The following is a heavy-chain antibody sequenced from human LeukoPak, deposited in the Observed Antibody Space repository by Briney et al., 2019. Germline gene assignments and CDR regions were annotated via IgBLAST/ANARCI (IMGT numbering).Heavy chain of an antibody. CDR1: GGSFSSGDYY. J-gene: IGHJ4*02. Sequence: SQTLSLTCTVSGGSFSSGDYYWSWIRQHPGKGLEWIGYIYYSGTTYYNPSLKSRVTISVDTSKNQFSLKLSSVTAADTAVYYCARQVVVRRRFDYWGQGTLVTVSS. CDR2: IYYSGTT. V-gene: IGHV4-31*03. CDR3: ARQVVVRRRFDY. D-gene: IGHD3-22*01.